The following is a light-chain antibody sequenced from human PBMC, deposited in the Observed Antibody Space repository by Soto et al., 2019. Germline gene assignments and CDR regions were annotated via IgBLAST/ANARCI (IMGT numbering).Light chain of an antibody. CDR2: GAS. CDR3: QQYGSSPWT. V-gene: IGKV3-20*01. CDR1: QSVSSSY. J-gene: IGKJ1*01. Sequence: EIVLTQSPGTLSLSPGERATLSCRASQSVSSSYLAWYQQKPGQAPRPLIYGASSRAIGIPYRFSGSGSGTDFTLTISRLEPEEFAVHYCQQYGSSPWTFGQGTKVEIK.